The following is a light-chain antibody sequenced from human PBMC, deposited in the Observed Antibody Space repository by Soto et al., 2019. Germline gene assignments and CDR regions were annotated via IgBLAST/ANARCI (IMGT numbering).Light chain of an antibody. V-gene: IGKV3-11*01. J-gene: IGKJ5*01. CDR3: LQRSNRTLLT. CDR2: GAS. Sequence: EMGMTLDPATLCVSTGERVTFSCRASQRIYSNLAWYQHTPGQAPSLLISGASTGATGLPSMFSGSGSGTDFTLTIISLEPSDVSVYYCLQRSNRTLLTVGQGTRLEIK. CDR1: QRIYSN.